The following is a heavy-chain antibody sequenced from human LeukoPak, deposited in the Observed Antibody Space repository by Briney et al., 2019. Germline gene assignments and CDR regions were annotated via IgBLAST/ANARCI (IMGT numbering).Heavy chain of an antibody. Sequence: GGSLRLSCAASGFTFSYYYMSWVRQAPGKGLEWVSYISPSGSAMYYADSVKGRFTISRDNAKNSLYLQMNSLRAEDTAVYYCARDPPLAVAVSYYGMDVWGQGTTVTVSS. V-gene: IGHV3-11*04. D-gene: IGHD6-19*01. J-gene: IGHJ6*02. CDR2: ISPSGSAM. CDR1: GFTFSYYY. CDR3: ARDPPLAVAVSYYGMDV.